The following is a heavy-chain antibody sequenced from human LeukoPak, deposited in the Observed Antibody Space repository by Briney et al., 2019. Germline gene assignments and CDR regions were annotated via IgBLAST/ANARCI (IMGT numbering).Heavy chain of an antibody. D-gene: IGHD6-19*01. V-gene: IGHV4-61*01. CDR2: IYYSGST. Sequence: SETLSLTCTVSGGSVSSGSYYWSWIRQPPGKGLEWIGYIYYSGSTNYSPSFKSRVTISIDTSKNQFSLKLNSVAAADTAVYYCAREGSAWYEDYWGQGTLVTVSS. J-gene: IGHJ4*02. CDR1: GGSVSSGSYY. CDR3: AREGSAWYEDY.